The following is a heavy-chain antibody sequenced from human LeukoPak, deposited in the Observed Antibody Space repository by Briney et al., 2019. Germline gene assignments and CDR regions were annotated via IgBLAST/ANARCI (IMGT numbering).Heavy chain of an antibody. CDR1: GGTFSSYA. D-gene: IGHD3-3*01. J-gene: IGHJ5*02. V-gene: IGHV1-69*05. CDR3: ARDAQYYDFWSGYYTNWFDP. CDR2: IIPIFGTA. Sequence: SVKVSRKASGGTFSSYAISWVRQAPGQGLEWMGGIIPIFGTANSAQKFQGRVTITTDESTSTAYMELSRLRSEDTAVDYCARDAQYYDFWSGYYTNWFDPWGQGTLVTVSS.